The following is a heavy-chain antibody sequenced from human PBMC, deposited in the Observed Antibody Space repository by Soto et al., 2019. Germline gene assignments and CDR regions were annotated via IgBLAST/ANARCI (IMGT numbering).Heavy chain of an antibody. CDR2: INPSGGST. D-gene: IGHD3-9*01. Sequence: GASVKVSCKASGYTFTSYYMHWVRQAPGQGLEWMGIINPSGGSTSYAQKFQGRVTMTRDTSTSTVYMELSSLRSEDTAVYYCARDLQPYYDILTGPIKNTYYYYGMDVWGQGTTVTVSS. J-gene: IGHJ6*02. CDR3: ARDLQPYYDILTGPIKNTYYYYGMDV. CDR1: GYTFTSYY. V-gene: IGHV1-46*01.